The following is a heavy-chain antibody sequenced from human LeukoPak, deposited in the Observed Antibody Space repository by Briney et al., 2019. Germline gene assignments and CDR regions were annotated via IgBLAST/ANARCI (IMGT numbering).Heavy chain of an antibody. D-gene: IGHD3-22*01. Sequence: PGGSLRLSCAASGFTFSSYGMHWVRQAPGKGLEWVAVISYDGSNKYYADSVKGRFTISRDNSKNTLYLQMNSLRAEDTAVYYCAKDHYYDRSGHPYFDYWGQGTLVTVSS. CDR2: ISYDGSNK. CDR3: AKDHYYDRSGHPYFDY. V-gene: IGHV3-30*18. CDR1: GFTFSSYG. J-gene: IGHJ4*02.